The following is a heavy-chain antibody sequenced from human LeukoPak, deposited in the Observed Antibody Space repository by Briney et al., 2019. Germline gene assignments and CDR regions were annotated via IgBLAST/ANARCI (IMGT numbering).Heavy chain of an antibody. CDR2: ISYDGSSK. V-gene: IGHV3-30-3*01. J-gene: IGHJ6*02. Sequence: PGGSLRLSCAASGFTFSDCAMHWVRQAPGKGLEWVAVISYDGSSKCNADSVKGRFTISRDNSKNTLYLQMDSLRAEDTAVYYCARDSYGMDVWGQGTPATVSS. CDR3: ARDSYGMDV. D-gene: IGHD3-10*01. CDR1: GFTFSDCA.